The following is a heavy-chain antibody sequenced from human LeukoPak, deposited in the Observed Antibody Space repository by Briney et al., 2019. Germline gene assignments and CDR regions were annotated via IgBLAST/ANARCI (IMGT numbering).Heavy chain of an antibody. CDR2: IYHSGST. CDR3: ASTSGRELLYYFDY. Sequence: SETLSLTCTVSGYSISSGYYWGWIRQPPGKGLEWIGSIYHSGSTYYNPSLKSRVTISVDTSKNQFSLKLSSVTAADTAVYYCASTSGRELLYYFDYRGQGALVTVSS. J-gene: IGHJ4*02. CDR1: GYSISSGYY. D-gene: IGHD1-26*01. V-gene: IGHV4-38-2*02.